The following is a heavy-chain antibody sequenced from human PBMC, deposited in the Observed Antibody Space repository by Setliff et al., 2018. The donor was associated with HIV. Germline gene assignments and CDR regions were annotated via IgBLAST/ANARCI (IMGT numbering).Heavy chain of an antibody. Sequence: PSETLSLTCSVSGASISSPIYYWGWIRQAPGKGLEWIGNIYYNGNTNYKPSLEGRLTISVDTSKNQFSLGLSSVTATDTALYFCAAAEGQGPWYFFDNWGQGTVVTVSS. CDR2: IYYNGNT. CDR3: AAAEGQGPWYFFDN. D-gene: IGHD6-13*01. CDR1: GASISSPIYY. J-gene: IGHJ4*02. V-gene: IGHV4-39*01.